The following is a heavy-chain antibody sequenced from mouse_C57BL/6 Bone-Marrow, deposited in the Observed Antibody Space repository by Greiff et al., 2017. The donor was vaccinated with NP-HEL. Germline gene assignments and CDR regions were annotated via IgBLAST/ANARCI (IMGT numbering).Heavy chain of an antibody. CDR3: AREGIHYYGSSYLAWFAY. Sequence: EVQLQQSGPELVKPGASVKISCKASGYTFTDYYMNWVKQSHGKSLEWIGDINPNNGGTSYNQKFKGKATLTVDKSSSTAYMERLSLTSENSAVYYCAREGIHYYGSSYLAWFAYWGQGTLVTVSA. CDR2: INPNNGGT. CDR1: GYTFTDYY. J-gene: IGHJ3*01. V-gene: IGHV1-26*01. D-gene: IGHD1-1*01.